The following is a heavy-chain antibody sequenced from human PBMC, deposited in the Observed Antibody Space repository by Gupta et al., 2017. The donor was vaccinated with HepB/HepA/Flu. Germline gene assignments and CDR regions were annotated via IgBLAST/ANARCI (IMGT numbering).Heavy chain of an antibody. V-gene: IGHV3-23*01. D-gene: IGHD6-19*01. Sequence: EVQLLESGGGLVQPGGSLRLSCAASGFPFSSYAMSWVRQAPGKGLEWVSLISASSGSTYYADSVKGRFAISRDNSKNTLYLQMNSLRAEDTAVYYGAKRVSGWYFDYGGQGTLVTVSS. CDR3: AKRVSGWYFDY. J-gene: IGHJ4*02. CDR1: GFPFSSYA. CDR2: ISASSGST.